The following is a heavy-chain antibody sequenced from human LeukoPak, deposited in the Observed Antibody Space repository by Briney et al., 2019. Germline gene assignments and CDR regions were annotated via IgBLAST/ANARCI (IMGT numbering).Heavy chain of an antibody. V-gene: IGHV4-34*01. Sequence: PSETLSLTCAVYGGSFSGYYWSWIRQPPGKGLEWIGEINHSGSTNYNPSLKSRVTISVDTSKNQFSLKLSSVTAADTAVYYCARRSSSWYGSYYYYMDVWGKGTTVTISS. CDR3: ARRSSSWYGSYYYYMDV. J-gene: IGHJ6*03. CDR1: GGSFSGYY. D-gene: IGHD6-13*01. CDR2: INHSGST.